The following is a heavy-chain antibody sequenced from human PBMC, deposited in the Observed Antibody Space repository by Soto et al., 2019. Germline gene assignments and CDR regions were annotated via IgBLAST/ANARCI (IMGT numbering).Heavy chain of an antibody. Sequence: LRVSCAASGFTFSSYAMHWVRQAPGKGLEWVAVISYDGSNKYYADSVKGRFTISRDNSKNTLYLQMNSLRAEDTAVYYCERPVDTAMDYYFDYWGQGTPVTVPS. V-gene: IGHV3-30-3*01. CDR1: GFTFSSYA. CDR3: ERPVDTAMDYYFDY. J-gene: IGHJ4*02. D-gene: IGHD5-18*01. CDR2: ISYDGSNK.